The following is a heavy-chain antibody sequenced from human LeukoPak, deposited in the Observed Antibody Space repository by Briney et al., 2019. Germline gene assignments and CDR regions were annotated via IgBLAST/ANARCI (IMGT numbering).Heavy chain of an antibody. V-gene: IGHV3-74*01. D-gene: IGHD6-19*01. CDR3: ARDLAVGDYYMDV. CDR1: EFTFSNYW. CDR2: ISGDGNSR. J-gene: IGHJ6*03. Sequence: PGGSLRLSCVASEFTFSNYWMHWVRQIPGKGLVWVSRISGDGNSRSYADSVEGRFTISRDNAKNSLYLQMNSLRAEDTAVYYCARDLAVGDYYMDVWGKGTTVTVSS.